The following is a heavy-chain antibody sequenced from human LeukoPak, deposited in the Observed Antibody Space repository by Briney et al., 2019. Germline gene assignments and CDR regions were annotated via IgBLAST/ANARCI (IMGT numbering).Heavy chain of an antibody. CDR1: GFTVSRNY. D-gene: IGHD1/OR15-1a*01. CDR2: IYSGGST. V-gene: IGHV3-66*02. Sequence: GGSLRLSCAASGFTVSRNYMSWVRQAPGKGLEWVSIIYSGGSTYYADSVRGRFTISRDNSKNTLFLQMNSLRAEDTALYYCARGIPGTNNWFDPWGQGTLVTVSS. J-gene: IGHJ5*02. CDR3: ARGIPGTNNWFDP.